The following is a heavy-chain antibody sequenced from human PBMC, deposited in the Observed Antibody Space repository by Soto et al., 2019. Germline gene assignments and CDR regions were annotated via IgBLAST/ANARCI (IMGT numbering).Heavy chain of an antibody. CDR1: GGSVSDKTYY. CDR3: ARTTAVPNTLRSRYFFDY. CDR2: VYYSGTT. J-gene: IGHJ4*02. Sequence: SETLSLTCSVSGGSVSDKTYYWSWIRQPPGKRLEWIGYVYYSGTTNYNPSLKSRVTISVDLSKSRFSLRLSSVTTADTALYYCARTTAVPNTLRSRYFFDYWGQGTLVTVSS. D-gene: IGHD4-17*01. V-gene: IGHV4-61*01.